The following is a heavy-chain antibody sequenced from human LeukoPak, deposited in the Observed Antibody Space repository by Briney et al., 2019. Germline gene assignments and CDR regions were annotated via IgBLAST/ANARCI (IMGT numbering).Heavy chain of an antibody. Sequence: PSETLSLTCTVSGGSISSGGYYWSWIRQPPGKGLEWIGYIYHSGSTYYNPSLKSRVTISVDTSKNQFSLKLSSVTAADTAVYYCAREDELRSAFDPWGQGTLVTVSS. J-gene: IGHJ5*02. CDR1: GGSISSGGYY. V-gene: IGHV4-30-2*01. CDR3: AREDELRSAFDP. CDR2: IYHSGST. D-gene: IGHD1-26*01.